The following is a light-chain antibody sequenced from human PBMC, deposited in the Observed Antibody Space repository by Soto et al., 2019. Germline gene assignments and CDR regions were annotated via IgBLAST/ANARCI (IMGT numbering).Light chain of an antibody. Sequence: DIPMTQSPSSLSASVGDRVTITCRASQSISSYLNWYQQKPGKAPKLLIYAASSLQSGVPSRFSGNGSGTDFTLTISSLQPEDFATYYCQQSYRTPHTFGQGTKLEIK. V-gene: IGKV1-39*01. CDR2: AAS. J-gene: IGKJ2*01. CDR3: QQSYRTPHT. CDR1: QSISSY.